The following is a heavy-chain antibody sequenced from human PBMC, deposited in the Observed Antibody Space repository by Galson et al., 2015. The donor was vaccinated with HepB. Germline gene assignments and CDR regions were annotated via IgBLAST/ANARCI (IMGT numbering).Heavy chain of an antibody. CDR3: AKGPLRHFDQPLDY. V-gene: IGHV3-23*01. J-gene: IGHJ4*02. CDR1: GFTFSDYA. Sequence: SLRLSCAASGFTFSDYAMSWVRQAPGKGLEWVAANRGSDGATFYADSVKGRFSISRDNFNNKLFLQMNGLRADDTAVYYCAKGPLRHFDQPLDYWGQGTLVTVSS. D-gene: IGHD3-9*01. CDR2: NRGSDGAT.